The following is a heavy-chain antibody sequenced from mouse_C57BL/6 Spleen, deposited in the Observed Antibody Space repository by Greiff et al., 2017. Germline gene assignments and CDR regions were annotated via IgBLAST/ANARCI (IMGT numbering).Heavy chain of an antibody. Sequence: EVKVVESGEGLVKPGGSLKLSCAASGFTFSSYAMSWVRQTPEKRLEWVAYISSGGDYIYYADTVQGRFTISRDNARNTLYLQMSSLKSEDTAMYYCTRGIYYDYDGAWFAYWGQGTLVTVSA. D-gene: IGHD2-4*01. V-gene: IGHV5-9-1*02. J-gene: IGHJ3*01. CDR1: GFTFSSYA. CDR2: ISSGGDYI. CDR3: TRGIYYDYDGAWFAY.